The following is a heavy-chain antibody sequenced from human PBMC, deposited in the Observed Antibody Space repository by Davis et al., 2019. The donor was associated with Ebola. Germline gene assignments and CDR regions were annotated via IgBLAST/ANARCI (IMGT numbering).Heavy chain of an antibody. CDR2: ISPYNGNT. V-gene: IGHV1-18*01. J-gene: IGHJ4*02. CDR3: ARGDWNDVPTV. CDR1: GYTFTMYG. Sequence: ASVKVSCKASGYTFTMYGISWVRQAPGQGLEWMGWISPYNGNTEYVQKLQGRVTLTTDTSTNTVYMELSSLRSDDTAVYYCARGDWNDVPTVWGQGTLVTVSS. D-gene: IGHD1-1*01.